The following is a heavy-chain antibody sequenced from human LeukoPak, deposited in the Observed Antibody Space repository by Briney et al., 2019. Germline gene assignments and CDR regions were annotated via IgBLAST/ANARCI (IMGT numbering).Heavy chain of an antibody. V-gene: IGHV4-34*01. J-gene: IGHJ4*02. D-gene: IGHD6-13*01. CDR2: INHSGGT. CDR3: ARAAFESIAAAGTHFDY. Sequence: SETLSLTCAVYGGSFSGYYWSWIRQPPGKGLEWIGEINHSGGTNYNPSLKSRVTISVDTSKNQFSLKLSSVTAADTAVYYCARAAFESIAAAGTHFDYWGQGTLVTVSS. CDR1: GGSFSGYY.